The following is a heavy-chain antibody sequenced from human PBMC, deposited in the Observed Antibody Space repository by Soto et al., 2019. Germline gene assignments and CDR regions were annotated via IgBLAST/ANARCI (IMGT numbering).Heavy chain of an antibody. V-gene: IGHV4-34*01. J-gene: IGHJ6*02. D-gene: IGHD2-2*01. CDR3: ARLTRQLLGLLYSFGIDV. CDR2: INHSGST. Sequence: PSETLSLTCAVYGGSFGGYYWSWIRQPPGKGLEWIGEINHSGSTNYNPSLKSRVTISVDTSKNPFSLKLSSVTAADTAVYYCARLTRQLLGLLYSFGIDVLGQGTTVTVS. CDR1: GGSFGGYY.